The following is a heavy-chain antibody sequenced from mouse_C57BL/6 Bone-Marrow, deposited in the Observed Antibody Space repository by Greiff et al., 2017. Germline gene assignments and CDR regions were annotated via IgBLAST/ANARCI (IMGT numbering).Heavy chain of an antibody. J-gene: IGHJ2*01. CDR2: ISSGSSTI. CDR1: GFTFSDYG. Sequence: EVKLVESGGGLVKPGGSLKLSCAASGFTFSDYGMHWVRQAPEKGLEWVAYISSGSSTIYSADTVKGRFTISRDNAKNTLFLQMTSLRSEDTAMYYCARGRSLDYWGQGTTLTVSS. V-gene: IGHV5-17*01. CDR3: ARGRSLDY.